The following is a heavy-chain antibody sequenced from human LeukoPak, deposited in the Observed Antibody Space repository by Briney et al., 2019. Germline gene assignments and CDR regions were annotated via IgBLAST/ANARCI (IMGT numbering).Heavy chain of an antibody. CDR3: ARELLGHGYNSGDFDY. Sequence: PGGPLRLSCAASGFTFSSYWMHWVRQAPGKGLVWVSRINSDGSSTSYADSVKGRFTISRDNAKNTLYLQMNSLRAEDTAMYYCARELLGHGYNSGDFDYWGQGTLVTVSS. D-gene: IGHD5-24*01. V-gene: IGHV3-74*01. CDR1: GFTFSSYW. J-gene: IGHJ4*02. CDR2: INSDGSST.